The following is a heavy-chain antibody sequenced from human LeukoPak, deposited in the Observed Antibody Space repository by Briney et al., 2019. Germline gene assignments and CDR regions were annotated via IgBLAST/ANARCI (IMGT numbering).Heavy chain of an antibody. CDR3: AADRITMVRGYGMDV. CDR1: GGSISSSNW. J-gene: IGHJ6*04. D-gene: IGHD3-10*01. CDR2: IYHSGRT. Sequence: SSETLSLTCAVSGGSISSSNWWSWVRQPPGKGLEWSGEIYHSGRTNYNPSNKSRVTISVDKSKNQFSQKLSSVTAADTAVYYCAADRITMVRGYGMDVWGKGTTVTVSS. V-gene: IGHV4-4*02.